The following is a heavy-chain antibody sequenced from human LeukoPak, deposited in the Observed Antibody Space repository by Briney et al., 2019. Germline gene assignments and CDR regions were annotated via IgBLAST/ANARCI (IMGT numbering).Heavy chain of an antibody. CDR2: DRGNGEN. CDR3: ARHPASRAAFDV. J-gene: IGHJ3*01. Sequence: ETLSLTCTLSGGSINACYGRGIRQPRAGGVEGITYDRGNGENNYNPSLKSRVAISVDTANSQILLRMNFVNAADTAIYYCARHPASRAAFDVWGQGTLVTVSS. CDR1: GGSINACY. V-gene: IGHV4-59*08. D-gene: IGHD5-24*01.